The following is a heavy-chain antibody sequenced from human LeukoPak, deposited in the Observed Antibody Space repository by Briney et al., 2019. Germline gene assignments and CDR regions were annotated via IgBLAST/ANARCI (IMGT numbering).Heavy chain of an antibody. CDR2: IYHSGST. CDR3: ARNQPVDTRFDP. J-gene: IGHJ5*02. D-gene: IGHD5-18*01. V-gene: IGHV4-38-2*02. CDR1: GYSISSGYY. Sequence: PSETLSLTCTGSGYSISSGYYWGWIRQPPGKGLEWIGSIYHSGSTYYNPSLKSRVTISVDTSKNQFSLKLSSVTAADTAVYYCARNQPVDTRFDPWGQGTLVTVSS.